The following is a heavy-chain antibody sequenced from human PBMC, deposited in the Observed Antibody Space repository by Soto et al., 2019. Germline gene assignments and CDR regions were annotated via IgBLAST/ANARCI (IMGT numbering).Heavy chain of an antibody. CDR1: GFTFSSYA. Sequence: LRLSCAASGFTFSSYAMSWVRQAPGKGLEWVSAISGSGGSTYYADSVKGRFTISRDNSKNTLYLQMNSLRAEDTAVYYCARGPPSSGWYYYWGQGTLVTVSS. J-gene: IGHJ4*02. CDR3: ARGPPSSGWYYY. CDR2: ISGSGGST. V-gene: IGHV3-23*01. D-gene: IGHD6-19*01.